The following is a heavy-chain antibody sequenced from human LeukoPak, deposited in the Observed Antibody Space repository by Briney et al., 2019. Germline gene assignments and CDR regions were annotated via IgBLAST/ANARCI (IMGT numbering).Heavy chain of an antibody. D-gene: IGHD3-9*01. CDR3: ARSLYDILTGYYIPVDAFDI. CDR1: GGTFSSYA. J-gene: IGHJ3*02. CDR2: IIPILGIA. Sequence: SVKVSCKASGGTFSSYAISWVRQAPGQGLEWMGRIIPILGIANYAQKFQGRVTITADKSTSTAYMELSSLRCEDTAVYYCARSLYDILTGYYIPVDAFDIWGQGTMVTVSS. V-gene: IGHV1-69*04.